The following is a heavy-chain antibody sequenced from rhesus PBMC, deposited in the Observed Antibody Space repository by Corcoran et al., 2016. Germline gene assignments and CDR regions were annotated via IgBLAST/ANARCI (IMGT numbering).Heavy chain of an antibody. J-gene: IGHJ6*01. Sequence: VQLVETGGGLVQPGGSLKLSCAASGFTFSSYGISWFLQAPGKGLEWFSAISIGGGTDYPDSVKGRFTISRENAKNSLYLQMNSLRAEDTAVYYCARGIRDYYGLDSWGQGVVVTVSS. V-gene: IGHV3-132*01. CDR1: GFTFSSYG. CDR3: ARGIRDYYGLDS. CDR2: ISIGGGT. D-gene: IGHD2-2*01.